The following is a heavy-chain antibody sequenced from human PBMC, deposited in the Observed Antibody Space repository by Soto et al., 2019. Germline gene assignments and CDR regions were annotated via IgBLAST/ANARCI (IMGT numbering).Heavy chain of an antibody. V-gene: IGHV4-30-4*01. Sequence: SETLSLTCTGSGGSISRGDYYWSWIRQPPGKGLEWIGYIYYSGSTYCNPSLKSRVTISVDTSKNQFSLKLSSVTAADTAVYYCARGRYSSSCFDYWGQGTLVTVSS. CDR2: IYYSGST. J-gene: IGHJ4*02. CDR1: GGSISRGDYY. D-gene: IGHD6-13*01. CDR3: ARGRYSSSCFDY.